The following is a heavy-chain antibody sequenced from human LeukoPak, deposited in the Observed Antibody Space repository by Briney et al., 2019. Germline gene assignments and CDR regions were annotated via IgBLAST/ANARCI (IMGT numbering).Heavy chain of an antibody. CDR1: GDSITSNSYY. J-gene: IGHJ4*01. CDR3: ARPRVRGVIIRGFDY. Sequence: SDTVSLTCTVSGDSITSNSYYWGWIRQPPGKALEWIGIINFSGATYYNPSLKSRVTISVDTSKNQFSLKLSSVTAADTAVYYCARPRVRGVIIRGFDYWGQGTLVTVSS. V-gene: IGHV4-39*07. CDR2: INFSGAT. D-gene: IGHD3-10*01.